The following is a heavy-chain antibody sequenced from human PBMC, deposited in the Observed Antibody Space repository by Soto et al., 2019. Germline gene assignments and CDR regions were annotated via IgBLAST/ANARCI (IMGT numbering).Heavy chain of an antibody. D-gene: IGHD3-10*01. CDR1: GFTFSSYG. Sequence: GGSLRLSCAASGFTFSSYGMHWVRQAPGKGLEWVAVIWYDGSNKYYADSVKGRFTISRDNSKNTLYLQMNSLRAEDTAVYYCARDFEVRGVIISLEHGGMDVWGQGTTVTVSS. J-gene: IGHJ6*02. CDR3: ARDFEVRGVIISLEHGGMDV. V-gene: IGHV3-33*01. CDR2: IWYDGSNK.